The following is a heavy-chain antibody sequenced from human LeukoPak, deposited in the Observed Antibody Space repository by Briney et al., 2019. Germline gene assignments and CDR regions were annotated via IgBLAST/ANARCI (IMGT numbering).Heavy chain of an antibody. J-gene: IGHJ4*02. Sequence: SETLSLACTVSGGSVSGGSYYWSWIRQPPGKGLEWIGRICSGDTNYNPSLKSRVTMSEDTSKNQFSLKLSSVTAADTAVYYCARDSGIVGAQGAFDYWGQGTLVTVSS. D-gene: IGHD1-26*01. CDR2: ICSGDT. CDR1: GGSVSGGSYY. CDR3: ARDSGIVGAQGAFDY. V-gene: IGHV4-61*01.